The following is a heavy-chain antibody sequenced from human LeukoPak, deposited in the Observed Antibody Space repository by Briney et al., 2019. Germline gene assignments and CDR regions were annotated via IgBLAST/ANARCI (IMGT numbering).Heavy chain of an antibody. D-gene: IGHD3-22*01. Sequence: SETLSLTCAVYGGSFSGYYWSWIRQPPGRGLEWIGCIYTSGSTNYNPSLMSRVTISLDTSKNQFSLKLSSVTAADTAVYYCARHFSDSSGYYYYFDLWGQGALVTVSS. J-gene: IGHJ4*02. V-gene: IGHV4-4*09. CDR2: IYTSGST. CDR3: ARHFSDSSGYYYYFDL. CDR1: GGSFSGYY.